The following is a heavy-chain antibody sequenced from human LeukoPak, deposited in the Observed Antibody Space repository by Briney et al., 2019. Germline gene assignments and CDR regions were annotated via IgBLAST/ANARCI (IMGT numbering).Heavy chain of an antibody. V-gene: IGHV1-2*02. J-gene: IGHJ4*02. CDR2: INPNSGDT. Sequence: GASVKVSCKASGYTFTGYYIHWVRQAPGQGLEWMGWINPNSGDTNYAQKFQGRVTMTRDTSISTAYMELSRLRSDDTAVYYCARGASGSCNYWGQGTLVTVSS. CDR3: ARGASGSCNY. D-gene: IGHD1-26*01. CDR1: GYTFTGYY.